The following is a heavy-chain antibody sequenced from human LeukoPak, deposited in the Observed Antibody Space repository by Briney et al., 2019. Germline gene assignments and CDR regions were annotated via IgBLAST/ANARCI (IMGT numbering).Heavy chain of an antibody. CDR3: ARALSFDY. V-gene: IGHV3-48*01. Sequence: PGGSLRLSCAASGFTFSNYNMDWVRQAPGKGLEWVSYIDRSSSIIYYADSVKGRFTISRDNSKNTLYLQMNSLRAEDTAVYYCARALSFDYWGQGTLVTVSS. J-gene: IGHJ4*02. CDR1: GFTFSNYN. D-gene: IGHD2/OR15-2a*01. CDR2: IDRSSSII.